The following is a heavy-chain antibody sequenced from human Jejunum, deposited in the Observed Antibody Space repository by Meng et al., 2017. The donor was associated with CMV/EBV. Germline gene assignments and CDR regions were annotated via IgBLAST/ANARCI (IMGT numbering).Heavy chain of an antibody. CDR2: IYYSGTT. D-gene: IGHD5-12*01. CDR3: ARDRDIVMYRDEYYYYYYGMDV. Sequence: YWGGIRQPPGNGLEWIGSIYYSGTTYYNPSLESRVTISVDTSKNQFSLKLSSVTAADTAVYYCARDRDIVMYRDEYYYYYYGMDVWGQGTTVTVSS. J-gene: IGHJ6*02. CDR1: Y. V-gene: IGHV4-39*07.